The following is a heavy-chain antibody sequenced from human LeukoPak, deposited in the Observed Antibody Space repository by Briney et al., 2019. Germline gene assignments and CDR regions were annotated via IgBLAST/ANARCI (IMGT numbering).Heavy chain of an antibody. CDR3: ARVQGYCSSTSCYAPYWYFDL. Sequence: GSLRLSCAASGFTFSSYGMSWVRQAPGKGLEWIGYIYYSGSTNYNPSLKSRVTISVDTSKNQFSLKLSSVTAADTAVYYCARVQGYCSSTSCYAPYWYFDLWGRGTLVTVSS. CDR2: IYYSGST. D-gene: IGHD2-2*01. J-gene: IGHJ2*01. V-gene: IGHV4-59*01. CDR1: GFTFSSYG.